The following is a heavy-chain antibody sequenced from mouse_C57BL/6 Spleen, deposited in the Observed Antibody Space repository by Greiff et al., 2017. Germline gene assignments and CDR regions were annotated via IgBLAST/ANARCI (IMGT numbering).Heavy chain of an antibody. CDR1: GYTFTSYW. D-gene: IGHD1-1*01. CDR2: IDPSDSYT. J-gene: IGHJ3*01. Sequence: QVQLQQPGAELVMPGASVKLSCKASGYTFTSYWMHWVKQRPGQGLEWIGEIDPSDSYTNYNQKFKGKSTLTVDKSSSTAYMQLSSLTSEDSAVYYCASSPYGSRSWFAYWGQGTLVTVSA. CDR3: ASSPYGSRSWFAY. V-gene: IGHV1-69*01.